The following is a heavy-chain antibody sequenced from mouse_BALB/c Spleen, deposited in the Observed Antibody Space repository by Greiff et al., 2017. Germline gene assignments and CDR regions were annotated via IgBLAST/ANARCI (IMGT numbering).Heavy chain of an antibody. J-gene: IGHJ4*01. CDR3: ARSYYYGSRRAMDY. CDR1: GYSITSDYA. Sequence: EVQLQQSGPGLVKPSQSLSLTCTVTGYSITSDYAWNWIRQFPGNKLEWMGYISYSGSTSYNPSLKSRISITRDTSKNQFFLQLNSVTTEDTATYYCARSYYYGSRRAMDYWGQGTSVTVSS. CDR2: ISYSGST. D-gene: IGHD1-1*01. V-gene: IGHV3-2*02.